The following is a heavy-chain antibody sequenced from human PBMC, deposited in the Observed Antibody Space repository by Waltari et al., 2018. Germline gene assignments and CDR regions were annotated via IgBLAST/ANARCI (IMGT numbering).Heavy chain of an antibody. CDR2: IKEDGSEH. J-gene: IGHJ4*02. Sequence: EGQVVETGGGLVQPGGSLRLSCAATEFTFAYYWVTWVRQAPGKSLEWVANIKEDGSEHYYVDSVQGRFTISRDTAKNSLSLQMRSLRVEDTAVYYCATQSWSNFEYWGQGTLVTVSS. CDR1: EFTFAYYW. V-gene: IGHV3-7*01. CDR3: ATQSWSNFEY. D-gene: IGHD3-3*01.